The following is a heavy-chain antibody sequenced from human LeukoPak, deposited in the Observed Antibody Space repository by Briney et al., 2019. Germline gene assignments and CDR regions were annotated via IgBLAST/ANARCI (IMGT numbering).Heavy chain of an antibody. V-gene: IGHV3-30*04. CDR2: ISYDGSNK. D-gene: IGHD6-19*01. CDR3: AREGGWNNWFDP. Sequence: PGGSLRLSCAASGFIFSSYAMHWVRQAPGKGLEWVAVISYDGSNKYYADSVKGRFTISRDNSKNTLYLQMNSLRAEDTAVYYCAREGGWNNWFDPWGQGTLVTVSS. J-gene: IGHJ5*02. CDR1: GFIFSSYA.